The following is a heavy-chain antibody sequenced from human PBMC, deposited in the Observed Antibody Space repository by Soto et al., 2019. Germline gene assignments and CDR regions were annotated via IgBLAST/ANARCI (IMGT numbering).Heavy chain of an antibody. CDR2: ITGSGDVS. V-gene: IGHV3-23*01. J-gene: IGHJ4*02. Sequence: VQLLQSGGGLIQPGGSLRLSCTTSGFTFSNYAMTWVRQAPGKGLEGVSVITGSGDVSYVTDRFKGRFTVSRDNSRNTLFLDMSRLRADDTAVYFCAKAQEASGNVNSDLDYWGQGIRVTVSP. CDR1: GFTFSNYA. D-gene: IGHD2-15*01. CDR3: AKAQEASGNVNSDLDY.